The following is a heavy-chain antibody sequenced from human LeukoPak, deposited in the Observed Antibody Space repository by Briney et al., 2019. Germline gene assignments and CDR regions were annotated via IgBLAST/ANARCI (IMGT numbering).Heavy chain of an antibody. Sequence: SETLSLTCAVYGGSFSGYYWSWIRQPPGKGLEWIGEINHSGSTNYNPSLKSRVTISVDTSKNQFSLKLSSVTAADTAVYYCARARPSPDIVVVVAATRGAFDIWGQGTMVTVSS. CDR2: INHSGST. CDR3: ARARPSPDIVVVVAATRGAFDI. V-gene: IGHV4-34*01. D-gene: IGHD2-15*01. J-gene: IGHJ3*02. CDR1: GGSFSGYY.